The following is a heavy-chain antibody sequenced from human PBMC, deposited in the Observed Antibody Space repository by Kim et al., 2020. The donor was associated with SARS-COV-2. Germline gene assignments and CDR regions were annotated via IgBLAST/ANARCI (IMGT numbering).Heavy chain of an antibody. CDR2: IWYDGSNK. V-gene: IGHV3-33*01. CDR3: ARDLGEMSSSGLDY. Sequence: GGSLRLSCAASGFTFSSYGMHWVRQAPGKGLEWVAVIWYDGSNKYYADSVKGRFTISRDNSKNTLYLQMNSLRAEDTAVYYCARDLGEMSSSGLDYWGQGTMVTVSS. D-gene: IGHD3-16*01. CDR1: GFTFSSYG. J-gene: IGHJ4*02.